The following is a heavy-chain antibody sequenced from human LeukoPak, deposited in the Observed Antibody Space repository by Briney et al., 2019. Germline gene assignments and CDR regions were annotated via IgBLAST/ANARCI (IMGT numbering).Heavy chain of an antibody. CDR1: GGSISSYY. D-gene: IGHD5-24*01. CDR2: IYYSGST. CDR3: ARWLQFYFDY. V-gene: IGHV4-59*01. Sequence: SSETLSLTCTASGGSISSYYWSWIRQPPGKGLERIGYIYYSGSTNYNPSLKSRVTISVDTSKNQFSLKLSSVTAADTAVYYCARWLQFYFDYWGQGTLVTVSS. J-gene: IGHJ4*02.